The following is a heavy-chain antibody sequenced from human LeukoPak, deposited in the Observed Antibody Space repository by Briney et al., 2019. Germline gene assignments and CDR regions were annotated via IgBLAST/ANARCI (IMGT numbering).Heavy chain of an antibody. D-gene: IGHD3-10*01. J-gene: IGHJ4*02. Sequence: GGSLRLSCAASGFTFSGYWMSWVRQAPGKGVEWVANIKQDGTEKYYVDSVKGRFSISRDNAKNSLYLQMNSLRAEDTAVYYCARGRLPMQYITMVRGVMYFDNWGQGTLVTVSS. CDR3: ARGRLPMQYITMVRGVMYFDN. CDR2: IKQDGTEK. V-gene: IGHV3-7*01. CDR1: GFTFSGYW.